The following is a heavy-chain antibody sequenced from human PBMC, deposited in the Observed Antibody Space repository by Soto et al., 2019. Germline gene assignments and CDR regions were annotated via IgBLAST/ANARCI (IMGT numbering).Heavy chain of an antibody. CDR2: IYSSGST. CDR3: ARHALHIVVVVAAALVQEYGMDV. V-gene: IGHV4-39*01. D-gene: IGHD2-15*01. J-gene: IGHJ6*02. CDR1: GGSISSSSYY. Sequence: SETLSLTCTVSGGSISSSSYYWGWIRQPPGKGLEWIGSIYSSGSTYYNPSLKSRVTISVDTSKNQFSLKLSAVTAADTAVYYCARHALHIVVVVAAALVQEYGMDVWGQGTTVTVSS.